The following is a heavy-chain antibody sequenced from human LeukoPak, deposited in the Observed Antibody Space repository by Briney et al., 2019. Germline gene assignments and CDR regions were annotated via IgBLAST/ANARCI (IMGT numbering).Heavy chain of an antibody. Sequence: GGSLRLSCAASGLTFRNYWMHWVRHAPGKGLMWLSRITSDGSDTIYADSGKGRFTISRDNAKNTVYLQMNSLSAEDTAVYYCATGGQQYYDYWGQGTLVTVSS. CDR2: ITSDGSDT. J-gene: IGHJ4*02. V-gene: IGHV3-74*01. D-gene: IGHD1/OR15-1a*01. CDR1: GLTFRNYW. CDR3: ATGGQQYYDY.